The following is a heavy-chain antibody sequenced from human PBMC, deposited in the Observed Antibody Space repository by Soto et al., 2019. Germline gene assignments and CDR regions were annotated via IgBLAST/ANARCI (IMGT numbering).Heavy chain of an antibody. V-gene: IGHV2-70*04. CDR1: GFSLSTSGMR. D-gene: IGHD1-26*01. CDR3: ARISSGSYLDYFDY. J-gene: IGHJ4*02. CDR2: IDWDDDK. Sequence: SGPTLVNPTQTRTLTCTFSGFSLSTSGMRGSGIRQPPGKALEWLACIDWDDDKFYSTSLKTRLTISKDTSKNQVALTMTNMDPVDTATYYCARISSGSYLDYFDYWGQGTLVTVSS.